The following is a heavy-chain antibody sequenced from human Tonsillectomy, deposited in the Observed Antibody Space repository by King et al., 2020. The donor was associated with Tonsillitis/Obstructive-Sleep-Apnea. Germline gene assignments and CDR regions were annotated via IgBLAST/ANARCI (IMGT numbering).Heavy chain of an antibody. CDR3: AREDYGAYFQH. J-gene: IGHJ1*01. Sequence: VQLVESGGGVVQPGRSLRLSCAASGFTFSSYAMHWVCQAPGKGLEWVAVISYDGSNKYYADSVKGRFTISRDNSKNTLYLQMNSLRDEYTAVYYCAREDYGAYFQHWGQGTLVTVFS. CDR2: ISYDGSNK. D-gene: IGHD4-17*01. V-gene: IGHV3-30*01. CDR1: GFTFSSYA.